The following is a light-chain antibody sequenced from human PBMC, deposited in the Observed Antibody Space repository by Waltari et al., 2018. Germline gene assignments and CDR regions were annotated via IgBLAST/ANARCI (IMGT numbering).Light chain of an antibody. CDR2: KDN. V-gene: IGLV3-25*03. CDR1: ALPRQY. J-gene: IGLJ2*01. CDR3: QSTDNSGTYVV. Sequence: SYELTQPPSVSVSPGQTARITCPGDALPRQYSFWYQQRSGQAPVLVIYKDNERPSGFPERFSGSSSGTRVTLTISGVQAQVEADYYCQSTDNSGTYVVFVGGTKLTVL.